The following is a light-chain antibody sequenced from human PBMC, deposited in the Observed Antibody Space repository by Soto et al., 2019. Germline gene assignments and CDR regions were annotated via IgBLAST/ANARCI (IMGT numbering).Light chain of an antibody. Sequence: QSVLTHPPSASWSPGQSVTISCTGTSSDVGGYKFVSWYQQHPAKAPKLMIYEVSKRPSGVPDRFSGSKSGDTASLTVSGLQAEDEADYYCSSYAGSNNYVFGTGTKV. V-gene: IGLV2-8*01. J-gene: IGLJ1*01. CDR1: SSDVGGYKF. CDR3: SSYAGSNNYV. CDR2: EVS.